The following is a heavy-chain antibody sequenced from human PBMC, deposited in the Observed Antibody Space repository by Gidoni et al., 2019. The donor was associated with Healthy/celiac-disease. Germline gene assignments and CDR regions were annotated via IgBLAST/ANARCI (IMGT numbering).Heavy chain of an antibody. V-gene: IGHV1-46*01. CDR3: ARVRAYYYDSSGYYYSYYYYGMDV. J-gene: IGHJ6*02. CDR1: GYTFTRYS. CDR2: INPSGGST. Sequence: QVQLVQSGAAVTKPGASVKVSCKASGYTFTRYSMHWVRQSPGQGLEWMGIINPSGGSTSYAQKFQGRVTMTRDTSTSTVYMELSSLRSEDTAVYYCARVRAYYYDSSGYYYSYYYYGMDVGGQGTTVTVSS. D-gene: IGHD3-22*01.